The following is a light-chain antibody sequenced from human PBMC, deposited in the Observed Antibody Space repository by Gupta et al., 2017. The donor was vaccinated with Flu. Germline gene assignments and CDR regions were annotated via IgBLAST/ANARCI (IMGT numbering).Light chain of an antibody. Sequence: QPALTQPASVSGSPGQSITISCTGTSSDVGGSNNVSWYQQHPGKAPRLMIYEVTNRPSGVSNRFSGSKSGNTASLTISGLQAEDEADFYCSSYTSSDSLYVLGTGTKVTVL. CDR3: SSYTSSDSLYV. CDR1: SSDVGGSNN. CDR2: EVT. V-gene: IGLV2-14*01. J-gene: IGLJ1*01.